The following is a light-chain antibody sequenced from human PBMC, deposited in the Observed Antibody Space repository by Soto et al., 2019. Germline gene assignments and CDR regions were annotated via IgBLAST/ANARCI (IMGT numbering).Light chain of an antibody. CDR2: QAS. J-gene: IGKJ4*01. CDR3: QQYNGYSAVT. Sequence: DIQMTQSPSTVSASVGDRVTITCRASQSISSWLAWYQQKPGKAPKLLIYQASNLESGVPSRFSGSGSGTEFTLTISSLQHDDFATYYCQQYNGYSAVTFRVGTKVEIK. CDR1: QSISSW. V-gene: IGKV1-5*03.